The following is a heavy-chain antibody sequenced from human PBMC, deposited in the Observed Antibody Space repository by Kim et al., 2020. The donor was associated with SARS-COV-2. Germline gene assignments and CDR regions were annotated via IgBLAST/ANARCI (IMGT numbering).Heavy chain of an antibody. CDR1: GGTFSSYA. CDR2: IIPILGIA. V-gene: IGHV1-69*04. Sequence: SVKVSCKASGGTFSSYAISWVRQAPGQGLEWMGRIIPILGIANYAQKFQGRVTITADKSTSTAYMELSSLRSEDTAVYYCARDEIPVEMLYEHYYYGMDVWGQGTTVTVSS. CDR3: ARDEIPVEMLYEHYYYGMDV. J-gene: IGHJ6*02. D-gene: IGHD3-16*02.